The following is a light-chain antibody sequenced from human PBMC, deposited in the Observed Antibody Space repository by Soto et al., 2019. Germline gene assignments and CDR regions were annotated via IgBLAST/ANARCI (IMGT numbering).Light chain of an antibody. CDR3: CSYAGSSTYVV. CDR1: SSDVGSYNL. V-gene: IGLV2-23*01. CDR2: EGS. Sequence: QSALTQPASVSGSPGQSITISCTGTSSDVGSYNLVSWYQHHPGKAPKLIIYEGSKRPSGVSNRFSGSKSGNTASLTISGLQAEDEADYYCCSYAGSSTYVVFGGGTQLTVL. J-gene: IGLJ2*01.